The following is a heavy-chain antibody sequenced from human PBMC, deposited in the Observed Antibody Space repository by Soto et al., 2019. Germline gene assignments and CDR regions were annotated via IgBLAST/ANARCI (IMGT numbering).Heavy chain of an antibody. J-gene: IGHJ5*02. D-gene: IGHD1-26*01. Sequence: QVQLVQSGAEVKKPGASVKVSCKASGYTFTSYDINWVRQATGQGLEWMGWMNPNSGITAYAQKLQGRVTMTRNTSSSSAYLELSSLRSEATAVYYCGREREGFEFDPWGQGTLVTVSS. CDR2: MNPNSGIT. V-gene: IGHV1-8*01. CDR1: GYTFTSYD. CDR3: GREREGFEFDP.